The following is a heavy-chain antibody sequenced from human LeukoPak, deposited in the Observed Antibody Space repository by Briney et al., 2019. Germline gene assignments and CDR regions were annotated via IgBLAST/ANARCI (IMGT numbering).Heavy chain of an antibody. CDR3: ARFSGPGMQHYYYYMDV. D-gene: IGHD3-10*01. CDR1: GFSVSMKY. V-gene: IGHV3-53*01. Sequence: GGSLRLSCAASGFSVSMKYMTWVRDAPGKGLEGVSVIFSGGTTYYSDFGKGRFTVPRDNSKNMTYLPMKRPRAEDAAVYYCARFSGPGMQHYYYYMDVWGTGTTVTVSS. CDR2: IFSGGTT. J-gene: IGHJ6*03.